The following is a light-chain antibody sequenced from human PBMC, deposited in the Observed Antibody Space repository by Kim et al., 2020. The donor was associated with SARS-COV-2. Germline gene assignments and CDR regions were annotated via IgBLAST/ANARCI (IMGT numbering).Light chain of an antibody. CDR3: QQYYSTPPS. CDR2: WAS. Sequence: ERATLNCKSSQTVLYNSKNKNYLAWYQQKPGQAPKLLIYWASIRESGVSDRFSGSGSETDFTLTISSLQAEDVTVYYCQQYYSTPPSFGQGTKLEI. V-gene: IGKV4-1*01. CDR1: QTVLYNSKNKNY. J-gene: IGKJ2*03.